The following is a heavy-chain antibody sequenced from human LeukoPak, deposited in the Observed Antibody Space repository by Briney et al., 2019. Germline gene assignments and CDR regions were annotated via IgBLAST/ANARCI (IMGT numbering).Heavy chain of an antibody. CDR1: GGTFSSYA. J-gene: IGHJ4*02. V-gene: IGHV1-69*05. D-gene: IGHD2-21*02. Sequence: ASVKVSCKASGGTFSSYAISWVRQAPGQGLEWMGGIIPIFGTANYAQKFQGRVTITTDESTSTAYMELSSLRSEDTAVYYCARELYCGGDCMHYFDYWGQGTPVTVSS. CDR3: ARELYCGGDCMHYFDY. CDR2: IIPIFGTA.